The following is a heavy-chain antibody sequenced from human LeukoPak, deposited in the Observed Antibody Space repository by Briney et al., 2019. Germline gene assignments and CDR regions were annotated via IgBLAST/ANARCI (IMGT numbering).Heavy chain of an antibody. D-gene: IGHD1-26*01. Sequence: SETLSLTCTVSGGSISSYYWSWIRQPPGKGLEWIGYIHYSGSTNYNASLKSRATISVDTSKHQFSLKLSSVTAADTAVYYCAREGVGATDDAFDIWGQGTMVTISA. V-gene: IGHV4-59*13. CDR1: GGSISSYY. J-gene: IGHJ3*02. CDR2: IHYSGST. CDR3: AREGVGATDDAFDI.